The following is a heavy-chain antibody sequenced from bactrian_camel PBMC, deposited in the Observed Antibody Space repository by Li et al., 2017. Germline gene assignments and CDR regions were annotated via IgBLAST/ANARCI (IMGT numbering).Heavy chain of an antibody. CDR1: TDTYDNYC. Sequence: HVQLVESGGGSVEPGGSLTLSCAASTDTYDNYCVTWFRQAPGKEREGVAGINSDGSTNYAESAKGRFTISRDSAKNTIYLQMASLKPEDTAMYYCAGARWVGYDPCQWGQGTQVTVS. J-gene: IGHJ4*01. CDR3: AGARWVGYDPCQ. D-gene: IGHD5*01. V-gene: IGHV3S53*01. CDR2: INSDGST.